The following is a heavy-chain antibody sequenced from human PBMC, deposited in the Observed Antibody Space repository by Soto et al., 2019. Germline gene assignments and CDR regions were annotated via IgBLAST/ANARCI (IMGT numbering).Heavy chain of an antibody. CDR2: IYYSGST. CDR1: GGSISSYY. J-gene: IGHJ5*02. Sequence: SETLSLTCTVSGGSISSYYWSWIRQPPGKGLEWIGYIYYSGSTNYNPSLKSRVTISVDTSKNQFSLKLSSVTAADTAVYYCARSSGASRYGDYEDWFDPWGQGTLVTVSS. D-gene: IGHD4-17*01. CDR3: ARSSGASRYGDYEDWFDP. V-gene: IGHV4-59*08.